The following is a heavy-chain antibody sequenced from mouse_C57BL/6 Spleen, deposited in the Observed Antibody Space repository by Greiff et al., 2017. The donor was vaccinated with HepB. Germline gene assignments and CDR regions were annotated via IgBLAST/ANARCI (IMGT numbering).Heavy chain of an antibody. CDR1: GFNIKDYY. CDR2: IDPEDGDT. V-gene: IGHV14-1*01. CDR3: TTSPYSGSSRHYAMYY. Sequence: EVQLQQSGAELVRPGASVKLSCTASGFNIKDYYMHWVKQRPEQGLEWIGRIDPEDGDTEYAPKFQGKATMTADTSSNTAYLQLSSLTSEDTAVLYCTTSPYSGSSRHYAMYYWGQGTSVTVSS. D-gene: IGHD1-1*01. J-gene: IGHJ4*01.